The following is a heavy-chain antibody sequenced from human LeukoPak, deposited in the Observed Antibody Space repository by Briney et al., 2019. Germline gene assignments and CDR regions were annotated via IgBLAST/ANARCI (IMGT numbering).Heavy chain of an antibody. Sequence: ASETLSLTRTVSGGSISSYYWSWIRQSPGKGLEWIGYVYYSGSTTYNPSLKSRVIISVDTSKNQFSLKLSSVTAADSAVYYCARHREGAFDIWGRGTVITVSS. CDR3: ARHREGAFDI. CDR1: GGSISSYY. V-gene: IGHV4-59*01. D-gene: IGHD1-26*01. J-gene: IGHJ3*02. CDR2: VYYSGST.